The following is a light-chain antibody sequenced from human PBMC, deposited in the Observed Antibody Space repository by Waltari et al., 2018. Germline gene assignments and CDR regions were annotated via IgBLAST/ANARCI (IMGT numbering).Light chain of an antibody. CDR3: SSYAGNNNVI. J-gene: IGLJ2*01. Sequence: QSALTQPPSASGSPGQSVTISCPGTSSAGGGYNYVPWYQQHPGKAPTPMIYAVTTRPSGVPDRFSGSKSGNTASLTVSGLRAEDEADYYCSSYAGNNNVIFGGGTRLTVL. V-gene: IGLV2-8*01. CDR1: SSAGGGYNY. CDR2: AVT.